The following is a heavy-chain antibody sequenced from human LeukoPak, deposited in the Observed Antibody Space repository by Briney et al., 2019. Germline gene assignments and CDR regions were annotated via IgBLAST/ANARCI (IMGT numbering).Heavy chain of an antibody. J-gene: IGHJ6*02. CDR3: ALVRVNYYGMTS. D-gene: IGHD3-10*01. V-gene: IGHV1-69*04. CDR2: IIPIFGIA. CDR1: GGTFSSYA. Sequence: SVKVSCKASGGTFSSYAISWVRQAPGQGLEWMGRIIPIFGIANYAQKFQGRVTITADKSTSTAYMELSSLRSEDTAVYYCALVRVNYYGMTSGAKGPRSPSP.